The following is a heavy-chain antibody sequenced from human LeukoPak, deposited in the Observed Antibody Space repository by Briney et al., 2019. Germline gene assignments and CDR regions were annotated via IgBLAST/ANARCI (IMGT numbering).Heavy chain of an antibody. Sequence: GRSLRLSCAASGFTSSSYAMSWVRQAPGKGLEWVSAISGSGGSTYYADSVKGRFTISRDNSKNTLYLQMNSLRAEDTAVYYCAKVGRVLLWFGETTGPFDYWGQGTLVTVSS. CDR1: GFTSSSYA. J-gene: IGHJ4*02. V-gene: IGHV3-23*01. CDR2: ISGSGGST. D-gene: IGHD3-10*01. CDR3: AKVGRVLLWFGETTGPFDY.